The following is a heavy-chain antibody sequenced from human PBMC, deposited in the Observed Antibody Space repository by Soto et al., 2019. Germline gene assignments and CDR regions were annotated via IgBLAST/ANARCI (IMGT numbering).Heavy chain of an antibody. CDR3: ARVKPWFDH. CDR2: IYSGGST. J-gene: IGHJ5*02. CDR1: GFTVSSNY. Sequence: PXGSLRLSCAASGFTVSSNYMSWVRQAPGKGLDWVSVIYSGGSTYYADSVKGRFTISRDNSKNTLYLQMNILRAEDTAVYYCARVKPWFDHWGQGTLVTVSS. V-gene: IGHV3-53*01.